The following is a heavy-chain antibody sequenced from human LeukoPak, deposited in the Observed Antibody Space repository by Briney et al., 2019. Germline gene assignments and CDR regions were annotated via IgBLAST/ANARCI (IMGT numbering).Heavy chain of an antibody. D-gene: IGHD6-19*01. CDR2: IIPIFGTA. CDR1: GGTFSSYA. J-gene: IGHJ6*03. V-gene: IGHV1-69*13. Sequence: SVKVSCKASGGTFSSYAISWVRQAPGQGLEWMGGIIPIFGTANYAQKFQGRVAITADESTSTAYMELSSLRSEDTAVYYCARVPRAVAGNGYYYYYMDVWGKGTTVTISS. CDR3: ARVPRAVAGNGYYYYYMDV.